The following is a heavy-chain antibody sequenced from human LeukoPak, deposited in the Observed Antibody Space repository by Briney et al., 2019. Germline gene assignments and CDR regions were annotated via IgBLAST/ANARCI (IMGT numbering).Heavy chain of an antibody. V-gene: IGHV4-59*08. J-gene: IGHJ4*02. Sequence: SETLSLTCTVSGGSISSYSWSWIRQLPGRGLEWIGYIFYSGSTTYNPSLNSRVSISADTSKNQFSLKLSSVTAADTAVYYCARLVAVAGVFDYWGQGTLVTVSS. CDR2: IFYSGST. CDR1: GGSISSYS. D-gene: IGHD6-19*01. CDR3: ARLVAVAGVFDY.